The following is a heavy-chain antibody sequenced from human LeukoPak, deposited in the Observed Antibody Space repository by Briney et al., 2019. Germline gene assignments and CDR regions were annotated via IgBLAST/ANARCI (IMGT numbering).Heavy chain of an antibody. V-gene: IGHV1-8*01. D-gene: IGHD6-13*01. Sequence: ASVKVSCKASGYTFTSYDINWVRQATGQGLEWMGWMNPNSGNTGYAQKFQGRVTMTRNTSISTAYMELSSLRSEDTAVYYCARSDSSSWRDAFDNWGQGTMVTVSS. CDR3: ARSDSSSWRDAFDN. CDR1: GYTFTSYD. CDR2: MNPNSGNT. J-gene: IGHJ3*02.